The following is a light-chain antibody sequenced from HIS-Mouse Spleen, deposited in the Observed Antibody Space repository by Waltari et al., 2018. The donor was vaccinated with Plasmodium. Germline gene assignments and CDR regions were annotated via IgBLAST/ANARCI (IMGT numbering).Light chain of an antibody. Sequence: QSALTQPASVSGSPGQSITISCPGTSLYVGSYNLVSWYQHHPGKAPKLMIYEGSKRPSGVSNRFSGSKSGNTASLTISGLQAEDEADYYCCSYAGSSTYVFGTGTKVTVL. CDR2: EGS. V-gene: IGLV2-23*01. CDR3: CSYAGSSTYV. CDR1: SLYVGSYNL. J-gene: IGLJ1*01.